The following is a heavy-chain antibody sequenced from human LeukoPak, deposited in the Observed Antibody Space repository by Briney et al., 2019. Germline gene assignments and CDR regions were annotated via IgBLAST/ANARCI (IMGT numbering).Heavy chain of an antibody. CDR3: ARDGTTVVKLYYYYMGV. V-gene: IGHV3-7*01. CDR1: GFTFSSYW. Sequence: GGSLRLSCAASGFTFSSYWMSWVRQAPGKGLEWVANIKQDGSEKYYVDSVKGRFTISRDNAKNSLYLQMNSLRAEDTAVYYCARDGTTVVKLYYYYMGVWGKGTTVTVSS. D-gene: IGHD4-23*01. J-gene: IGHJ6*03. CDR2: IKQDGSEK.